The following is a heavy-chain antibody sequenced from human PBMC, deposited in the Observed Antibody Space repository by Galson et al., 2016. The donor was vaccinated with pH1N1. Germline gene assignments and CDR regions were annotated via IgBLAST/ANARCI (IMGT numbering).Heavy chain of an antibody. Sequence: SGAEVKQPGESLKISCKGSGHKFTSSWIGWVRQMLGKGLEWMGIIYLGGSLIRYRPSFQGQVTISADKSVNIVYLEWGSLKASDTAMYYCARQNDYGDYRGDAFDIWGQGTMVTVSS. CDR3: ARQNDYGDYRGDAFDI. V-gene: IGHV5-51*01. D-gene: IGHD4-17*01. J-gene: IGHJ3*02. CDR2: IYLGGSLI. CDR1: GHKFTSSW.